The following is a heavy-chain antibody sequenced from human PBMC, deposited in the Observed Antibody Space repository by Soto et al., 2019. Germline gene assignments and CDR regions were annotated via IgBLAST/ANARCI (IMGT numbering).Heavy chain of an antibody. V-gene: IGHV4-30-4*01. D-gene: IGHD6-6*01. CDR2: IYHSGST. J-gene: IGHJ5*02. CDR3: ARERPDGARLAP. Sequence: QVQLQESGPGLVKPSQTLSLTCTVSGGSISSGDYYWSWIRQPPGKGLEWIGYIYHSGSTYYNPSLNSRVTISVDTSQNQFSLKLSSVTAADTAVYYCARERPDGARLAPWGQGTLVTVSS. CDR1: GGSISSGDYY.